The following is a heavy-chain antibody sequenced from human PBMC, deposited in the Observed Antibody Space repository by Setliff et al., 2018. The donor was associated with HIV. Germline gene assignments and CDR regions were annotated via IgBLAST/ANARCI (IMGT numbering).Heavy chain of an antibody. D-gene: IGHD2-21*01. Sequence: SETLSLTCGVSGYSISSDYCWGWIRQPPGXGLEWIGSVYYSGITYYSSSLKSRVTVSVDTSRIQFSLKLTSVTAADTAGYKCVGRVXXDDFLVPGWFDXWSQGTLVTVSS. CDR3: VGRVXXDDFLVPGWFDX. CDR1: GYSISSDYC. CDR2: VYYSGIT. V-gene: IGHV4-38-2*01. J-gene: IGHJ5*02.